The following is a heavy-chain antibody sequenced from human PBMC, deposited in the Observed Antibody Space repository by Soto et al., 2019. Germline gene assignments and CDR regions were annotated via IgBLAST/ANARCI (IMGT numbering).Heavy chain of an antibody. CDR1: GYTLTSYG. V-gene: IGHV1-18*01. CDR2: ISAYNGNT. J-gene: IGHJ6*02. CDR3: ASDLTMVRGVITNYYYNGMDV. D-gene: IGHD3-10*01. Sequence: ASVKVSCKASGYTLTSYGISWVRQAPGQGLEWMGWISAYNGNTNYAQKLQGRVTMTTDTSTSTAYMELRSLRSDDTAVYYCASDLTMVRGVITNYYYNGMDVWGQGTTVTVS.